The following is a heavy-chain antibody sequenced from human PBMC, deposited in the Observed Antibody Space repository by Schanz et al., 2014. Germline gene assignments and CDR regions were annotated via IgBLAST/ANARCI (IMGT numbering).Heavy chain of an antibody. Sequence: EVQLVESGGGLVQPGGSLRLSCAASGFTLNNAWMNWVRQAPGKGLQWVARIKSKTDGGTRDYAAPVKGRFTISTDDSKNTVYLQMNSLQTEDTAVYYCAKGRFGELSAFDIWGQGTMVTVSS. V-gene: IGHV3-15*01. CDR3: AKGRFGELSAFDI. CDR2: IKSKTDGGTR. J-gene: IGHJ3*02. CDR1: GFTLNNAW. D-gene: IGHD3-10*01.